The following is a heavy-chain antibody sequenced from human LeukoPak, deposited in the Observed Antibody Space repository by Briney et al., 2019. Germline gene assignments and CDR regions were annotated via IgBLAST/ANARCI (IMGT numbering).Heavy chain of an antibody. CDR2: ISYDGSNK. Sequence: GGSLRPSCAASGFTFSSYAMHWVRQAPGKGLEWVAVISYDGSNKYYADSVKGRFTISRDNSKNTLYLQMNSLRAEDTAVYYCARGYSGYDTFDYWGQGTLVTVSS. D-gene: IGHD5-12*01. CDR1: GFTFSSYA. CDR3: ARGYSGYDTFDY. J-gene: IGHJ4*02. V-gene: IGHV3-30-3*01.